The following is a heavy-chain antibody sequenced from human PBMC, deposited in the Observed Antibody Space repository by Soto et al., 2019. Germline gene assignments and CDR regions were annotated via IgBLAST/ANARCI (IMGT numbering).Heavy chain of an antibody. D-gene: IGHD5-18*01. V-gene: IGHV1-2*02. CDR2: INPNSGGT. CDR1: GYTFTGYY. Sequence: ASVKVSCKASGYTFTGYYMHWVRQAPGQGLEWMGWINPNSGGTNYAQKVQGRVTMARDTSISTAYMELSRLRSDDTAVYFCARGASADTAIKVSAFDIWGQGTMVTVSS. J-gene: IGHJ3*02. CDR3: ARGASADTAIKVSAFDI.